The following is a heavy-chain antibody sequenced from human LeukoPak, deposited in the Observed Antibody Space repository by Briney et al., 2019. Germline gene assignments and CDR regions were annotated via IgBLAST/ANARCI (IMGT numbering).Heavy chain of an antibody. CDR3: ATNTPMGHYFDN. J-gene: IGHJ4*02. D-gene: IGHD5-18*01. Sequence: GSLRLSCAASGFTFSSNEMNWVRQAPGKGLQWISCISGSGTTIYYADSVKGRFTISRDNAKNSLYLQMNSLRAEDTAIYYCATNTPMGHYFDNWGQGTLVSVSS. V-gene: IGHV3-48*03. CDR2: ISGSGTTI. CDR1: GFTFSSNE.